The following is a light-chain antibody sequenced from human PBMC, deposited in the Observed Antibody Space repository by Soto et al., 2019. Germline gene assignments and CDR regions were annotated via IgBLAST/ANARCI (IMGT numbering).Light chain of an antibody. J-gene: IGKJ1*01. CDR2: AAS. CDR3: LQDYDWSWT. Sequence: MQMPQSPSSLFAFVGDRVTITCRASQDIRNDLAWDQQRSGKAPQILVYAASNLQRGVPSRFGGSGSRTDFTLSISRLQPEDFETDYCLQDYDWSWTFGQGTKVDIK. V-gene: IGKV1-6*01. CDR1: QDIRND.